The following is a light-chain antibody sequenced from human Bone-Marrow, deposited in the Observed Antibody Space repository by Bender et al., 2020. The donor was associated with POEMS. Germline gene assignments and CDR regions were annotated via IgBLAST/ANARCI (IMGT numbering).Light chain of an antibody. CDR1: TSNIGNYY. CDR2: END. V-gene: IGLV1-51*02. Sequence: TQPPSVSAAPGQKVTISCSGSTSNIGNYYVSWYQQLPGTAPKLLIFENDKRPSGIPDRFSGSKSGTSASLAITGLQAEDEGDYYCQSYDNSLGGWVFGGGTKLTVL. CDR3: QSYDNSLGGWV. J-gene: IGLJ3*02.